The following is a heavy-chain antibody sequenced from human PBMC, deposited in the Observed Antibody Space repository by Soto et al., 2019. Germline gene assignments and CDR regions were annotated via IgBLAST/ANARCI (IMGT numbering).Heavy chain of an antibody. CDR3: ANPGPHSWLDAFDI. CDR2: IIGSGDRT. D-gene: IGHD3-9*01. J-gene: IGHJ3*02. Sequence: GGSLRLSCAASELTLRSYAMSWVRQAPGKGLEWVSTIIGSGDRTYYADSVTGRFTISRDNSKNTLFLQMNSLRAEDTAVYYCANPGPHSWLDAFDIWGQGTMVTVSS. CDR1: ELTLRSYA. V-gene: IGHV3-23*01.